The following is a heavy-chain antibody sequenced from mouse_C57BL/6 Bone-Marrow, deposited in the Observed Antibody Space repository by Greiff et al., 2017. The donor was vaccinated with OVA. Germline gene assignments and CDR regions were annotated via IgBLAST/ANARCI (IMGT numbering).Heavy chain of an antibody. CDR3: ASSTEALY. CDR2: IDPANGNT. D-gene: IGHD1-1*01. J-gene: IGHJ3*01. V-gene: IGHV14-3*01. CDR1: GYTFTSYW. Sequence: VQLKQPGAELVKPGASVKMSCKASGYTFTSYWITWVKQRPGQGLEWIGRIDPANGNTKYAPKFQGKATITADTSSNTAYLQLSSLTSEDTAIYYCASSTEALYWGQGTLVTVSA.